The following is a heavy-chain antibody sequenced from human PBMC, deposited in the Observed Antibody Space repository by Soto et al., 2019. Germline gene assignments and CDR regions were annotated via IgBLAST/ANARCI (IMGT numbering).Heavy chain of an antibody. V-gene: IGHV1-69*13. J-gene: IGHJ6*02. Sequence: SVKVSCKASGGTFSNHAISWVRQAPGQGLEWVGGIIPMFPTADYTQRFQGRVTITADDSTTTVYMELSGLRSEDTAMYYCARDDATYCGGDCYRYFYYGMDVWGQGTTVTVSS. CDR1: GGTFSNHA. D-gene: IGHD2-21*02. CDR2: IIPMFPTA. CDR3: ARDDATYCGGDCYRYFYYGMDV.